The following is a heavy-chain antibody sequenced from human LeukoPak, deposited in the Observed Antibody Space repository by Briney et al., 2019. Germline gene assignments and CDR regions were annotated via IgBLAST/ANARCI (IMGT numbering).Heavy chain of an antibody. CDR3: IADTAGDLAF. V-gene: IGHV3-9*01. Sequence: GGSLRLSCATSGFTFNNYALHWVRQAPGKGLEWVSGILSNSAAIGYGDSVKGRFTISRDAATNSLYLQMNSLKIEDTALYYCIADTAGDLAFWGQGTLVIVSS. CDR2: ILSNSAAI. D-gene: IGHD3-16*01. CDR1: GFTFNNYA. J-gene: IGHJ4*02.